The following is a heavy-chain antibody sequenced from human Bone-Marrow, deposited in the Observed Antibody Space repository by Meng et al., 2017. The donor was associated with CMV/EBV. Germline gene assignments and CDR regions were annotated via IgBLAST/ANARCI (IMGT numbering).Heavy chain of an antibody. CDR3: ARDPIGHYCSGGSCYSIDY. Sequence: FTSYDIHWVRQAPGQGLEWMGIINPSGGSTSYAQKFQGRVTMTRDTSTSTVYMELSSLRSEDTAVYYCARDPIGHYCSGGSCYSIDYWGQGTLVTVSS. CDR1: FTSYD. CDR2: INPSGGST. V-gene: IGHV1-46*01. J-gene: IGHJ4*02. D-gene: IGHD2-15*01.